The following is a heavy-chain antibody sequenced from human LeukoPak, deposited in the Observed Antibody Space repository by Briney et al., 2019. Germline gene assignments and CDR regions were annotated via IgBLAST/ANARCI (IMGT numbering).Heavy chain of an antibody. J-gene: IGHJ4*02. Sequence: SETLSLTCTVSGGSISSYYWSWIRQPPGKGLEWIGYIYYSGSTNYNTSLKRRVTISVDTSKNKFSRKRSSVTGADTAVYYCALGYYYDSSGYSSFDYWGQGTLVTVSS. D-gene: IGHD3-22*01. V-gene: IGHV4-59*01. CDR1: GGSISSYY. CDR2: IYYSGST. CDR3: ALGYYYDSSGYSSFDY.